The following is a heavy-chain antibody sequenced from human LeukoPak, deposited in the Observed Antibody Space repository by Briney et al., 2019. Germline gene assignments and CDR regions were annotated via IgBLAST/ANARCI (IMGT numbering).Heavy chain of an antibody. D-gene: IGHD3-16*01. J-gene: IGHJ3*02. CDR3: ARDGSMIRNDNAFDI. CDR2: INPSGGST. Sequence: ASVKVSCKASGGTFTSYYMHWVRQAPGQGLEWMGIINPSGGSTSYAQKFQGRVTMTRDMSTSTVYMELSSLRSEDTAVYYCARDGSMIRNDNAFDIWGQGTMVTVSS. CDR1: GGTFTSYY. V-gene: IGHV1-46*01.